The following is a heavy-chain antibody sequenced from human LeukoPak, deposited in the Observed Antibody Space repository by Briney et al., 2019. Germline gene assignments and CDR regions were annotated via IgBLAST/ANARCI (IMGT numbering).Heavy chain of an antibody. D-gene: IGHD3-10*01. J-gene: IGHJ4*02. CDR1: GFTFSSYG. CDR3: AKGRTMVRGVIPHDY. Sequence: GGSLRLSCAASGFTFSSYGMSWVRQAPGKGLEWVSSISSTGGTTYYADSVKGRFTISRDNSKNTLYLQMNSLRAEDTAVYYCAKGRTMVRGVIPHDYWGQGTLVTVSS. V-gene: IGHV3-23*01. CDR2: ISSTGGTT.